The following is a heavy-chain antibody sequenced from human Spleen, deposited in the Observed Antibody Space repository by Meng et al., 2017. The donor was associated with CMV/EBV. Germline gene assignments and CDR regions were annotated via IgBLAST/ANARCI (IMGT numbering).Heavy chain of an antibody. Sequence: GGSLRLSCAASGFSFNSYWMHWVRQAPGKGLEWVSRINNDGSSTIYADFVKGRFTISRDNAKDTLNLQMNSLRAEDTAVYYCARGAFDIWGQGTMVTVSS. CDR2: INNDGSST. J-gene: IGHJ3*02. V-gene: IGHV3-74*01. CDR1: GFSFNSYW. CDR3: ARGAFDI.